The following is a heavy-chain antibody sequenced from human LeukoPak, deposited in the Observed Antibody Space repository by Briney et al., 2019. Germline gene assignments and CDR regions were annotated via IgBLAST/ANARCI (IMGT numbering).Heavy chain of an antibody. CDR1: GFTFDDYG. CDR3: ARFSRVGEDGMDV. V-gene: IGHV3-48*02. D-gene: IGHD1-26*01. CDR2: ISSSSSTI. J-gene: IGHJ6*02. Sequence: TGGSLRLSCAASGFTFDDYGMNWVRQAPGKGLEWVSYISSSSSTIYYADSVKGRFTISRDNAKNSLYLQMNSLRDEDTAVYYCARFSRVGEDGMDVWGQGTTVTVSS.